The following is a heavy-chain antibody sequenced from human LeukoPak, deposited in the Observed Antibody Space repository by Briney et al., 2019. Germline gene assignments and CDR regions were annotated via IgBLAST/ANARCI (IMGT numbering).Heavy chain of an antibody. CDR1: GYTFTVYY. CDR2: INPNSGGT. D-gene: IGHD3-22*01. CDR3: ARAETGTYYYDRSGSFDY. V-gene: IGHV1-2*06. J-gene: IGHJ4*02. Sequence: ASVKVSCKASGYTFTVYYMHWVRQAPGQGLEWMGRINPNSGGTNYAQKFQGRVTMTRDTSISTAYMELSRLRSDDTAVYYCARAETGTYYYDRSGSFDYWGQGTLVTVSS.